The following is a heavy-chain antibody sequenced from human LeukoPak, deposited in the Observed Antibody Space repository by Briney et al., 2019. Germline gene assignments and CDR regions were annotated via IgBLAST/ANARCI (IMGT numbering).Heavy chain of an antibody. CDR1: GFTFSSYA. Sequence: PGRSLRLSCAASGFTFSSYAMSWVRQAPGKGLEWVSDVSGSGGTTYYANSVKGRFTISRDNSKNTLYLQMNSLRAEDTAVYYCAKRAGDYYYYMDVWGKGTTVTVSS. CDR2: VSGSGGTT. V-gene: IGHV3-23*01. CDR3: AKRAGDYYYYMDV. D-gene: IGHD3-16*01. J-gene: IGHJ6*03.